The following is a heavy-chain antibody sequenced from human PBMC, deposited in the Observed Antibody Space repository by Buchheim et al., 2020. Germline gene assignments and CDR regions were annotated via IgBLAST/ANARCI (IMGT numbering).Heavy chain of an antibody. CDR1: GFTFSSFA. CDR3: AKGSRDSSGYYRDY. D-gene: IGHD3-22*01. Sequence: EVQLLESGGGLVQPGGSLRLSCAASGFTFSSFAMSWVRQAPGKGLEWVSGISGSGGSTYYTASVKGRFTISSDNSKNTLNLQMNSLRAEDTAVYYCAKGSRDSSGYYRDYWGQGTL. V-gene: IGHV3-23*01. CDR2: ISGSGGST. J-gene: IGHJ4*02.